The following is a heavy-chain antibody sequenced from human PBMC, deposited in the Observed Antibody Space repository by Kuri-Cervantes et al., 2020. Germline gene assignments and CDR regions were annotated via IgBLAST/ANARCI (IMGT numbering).Heavy chain of an antibody. J-gene: IGHJ4*02. D-gene: IGHD2-15*01. CDR2: IKQDGSEK. Sequence: GESLKISCAASGFTFISYWMSWVRQAPGKGLEWVANIKQDGSEKYYVDSVKGRFTISRDNAKNSLYLQMNSLRAEDTAVYYCPRVDCSGGSCYIYWGQGSLVTVSS. CDR3: PRVDCSGGSCYIY. V-gene: IGHV3-7*04. CDR1: GFTFISYW.